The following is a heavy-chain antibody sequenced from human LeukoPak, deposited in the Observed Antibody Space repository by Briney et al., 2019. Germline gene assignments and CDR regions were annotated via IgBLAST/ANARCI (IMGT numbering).Heavy chain of an antibody. Sequence: GASVKVSCKASGYTFTGYYMHWVRQAPGQGLEGMGWINPNSDGTNYAQRFQGWVTMTRDTSISKAYMELSRLRSDDTAVYYWARGMGGYSGYAYFDYWGQGTLVTVSS. CDR2: INPNSDGT. V-gene: IGHV1-2*04. CDR3: ARGMGGYSGYAYFDY. J-gene: IGHJ4*02. CDR1: GYTFTGYY. D-gene: IGHD5-12*01.